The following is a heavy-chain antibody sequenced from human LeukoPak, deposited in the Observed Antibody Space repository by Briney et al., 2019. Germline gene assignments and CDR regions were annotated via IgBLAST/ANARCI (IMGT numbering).Heavy chain of an antibody. CDR3: ARDRGLYGDYGYYYGMDV. Sequence: GASVKVSCKASGYTFTSYGISWVRQAPGQGLEWMGWISAYNGNTNYVQKLQGRVTMTTDTATSTAYMELRSPRSDDTAVYYCARDRGLYGDYGYYYGMDVWGQGTTVTVSS. D-gene: IGHD4-17*01. J-gene: IGHJ6*02. CDR2: ISAYNGNT. V-gene: IGHV1-18*01. CDR1: GYTFTSYG.